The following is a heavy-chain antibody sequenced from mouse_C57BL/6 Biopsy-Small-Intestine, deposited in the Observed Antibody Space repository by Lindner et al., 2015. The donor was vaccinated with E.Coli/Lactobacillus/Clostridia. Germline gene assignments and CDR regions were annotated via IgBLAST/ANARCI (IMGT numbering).Heavy chain of an antibody. CDR2: INPSTGGT. CDR1: GYSFTGYY. J-gene: IGHJ4*01. D-gene: IGHD1-2*01. Sequence: VQLQESGPELVKPGASVKISCKASGYSFTGYYMNWVKQSPEKSLEWIGEINPSTGGTTYNQKFKAKATLTVDESSSTAYMQLKSLTSEDSAVYYCARAIVPSFYYAMDNWGQGTSVTVSS. V-gene: IGHV1-42*01. CDR3: ARAIVPSFYYAMDN.